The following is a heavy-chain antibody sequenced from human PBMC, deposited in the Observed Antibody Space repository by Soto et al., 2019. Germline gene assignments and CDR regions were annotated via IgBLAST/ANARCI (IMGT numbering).Heavy chain of an antibody. J-gene: IGHJ6*02. Sequence: GASVKVSCKASGGTFSSYAISWVRQAHGQGLEWMGGIIPIFGTANYAQKFQGRVTITADESTSTAYMELSSLRSEDTAVYYCARGDYGDFRYYYYGMDVWGQGTTVTVSS. CDR1: GGTFSSYA. D-gene: IGHD4-17*01. V-gene: IGHV1-69*13. CDR3: ARGDYGDFRYYYYGMDV. CDR2: IIPIFGTA.